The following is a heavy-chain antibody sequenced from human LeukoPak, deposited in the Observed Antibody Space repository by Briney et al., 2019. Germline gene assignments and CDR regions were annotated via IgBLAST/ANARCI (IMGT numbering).Heavy chain of an antibody. CDR3: ARDREGGYNWFDP. Sequence: SETLSLTCTVSGGSISSGGYSWSWIRQHPGKGLEWIGYIYYSGSTYYNPSLKSRVTISVDTSKNQFSLKLSSVTAADTAVYYCARDREGGYNWFDPWGQGTLVTVSS. V-gene: IGHV4-31*03. CDR1: GGSISSGGYS. CDR2: IYYSGST. J-gene: IGHJ5*02. D-gene: IGHD5-12*01.